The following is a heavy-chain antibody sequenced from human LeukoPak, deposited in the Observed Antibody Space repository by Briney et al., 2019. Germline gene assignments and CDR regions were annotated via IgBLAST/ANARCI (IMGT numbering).Heavy chain of an antibody. CDR1: GFTFSGSA. Sequence: PGGSLRLSCAASGFTFSGSAMHWVRQASGKGLERVGRIRSKANRYATAYAASVKGRFTISRDDSKNTVSLQMNSLKTEDTAVYYCTRRCSGCSCYDGDYWGQGTLVTVSS. V-gene: IGHV3-73*01. J-gene: IGHJ4*02. CDR3: TRRCSGCSCYDGDY. CDR2: IRSKANRYAT. D-gene: IGHD2-15*01.